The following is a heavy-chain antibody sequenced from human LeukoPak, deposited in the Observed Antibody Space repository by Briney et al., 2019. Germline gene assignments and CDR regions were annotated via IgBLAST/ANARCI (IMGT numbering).Heavy chain of an antibody. J-gene: IGHJ4*02. V-gene: IGHV3-48*03. CDR2: ISSSGSTI. D-gene: IGHD4-17*01. Sequence: GGSLRLSCAASGFTFSSYEMNWVRQAPGKGLEWVSYISSSGSTIYYADSVKGRFTISRDNAKNSLYLQMNSLRAEDTAVYYCARDRGAYGDLYFDYWGQGTLVTVSS. CDR1: GFTFSSYE. CDR3: ARDRGAYGDLYFDY.